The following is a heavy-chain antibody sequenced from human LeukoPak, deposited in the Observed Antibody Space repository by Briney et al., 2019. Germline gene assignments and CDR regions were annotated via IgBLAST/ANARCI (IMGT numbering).Heavy chain of an antibody. D-gene: IGHD3-3*01. Sequence: SETLSLTCTVSGGSISSGDYYWSWIRQPPGKGLEWIGYIYYSGSTYYNPSLKSRVTISVDTSKDQLSLKLSSVTAADTAVYYCARVSDFGVVIDYWGQGTLVTVSS. CDR1: GGSISSGDYY. J-gene: IGHJ4*02. CDR3: ARVSDFGVVIDY. V-gene: IGHV4-30-4*08. CDR2: IYYSGST.